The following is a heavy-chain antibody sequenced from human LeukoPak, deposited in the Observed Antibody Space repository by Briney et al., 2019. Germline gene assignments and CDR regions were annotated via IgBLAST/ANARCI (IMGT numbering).Heavy chain of an antibody. CDR1: GGSFSGYY. V-gene: IGHV4-34*01. D-gene: IGHD5-24*01. CDR2: INHSGST. J-gene: IGHJ4*02. CDR3: AGVRDEAFDY. Sequence: SETLSLTCAVYGGSFSGYYWSWIRQPPGKGLEWIGEINHSGSTNYNPSLKSRVTISVDTSKNQFSLKLSSVTAADTAVYYCAGVRDEAFDYWGQGTLVTVSS.